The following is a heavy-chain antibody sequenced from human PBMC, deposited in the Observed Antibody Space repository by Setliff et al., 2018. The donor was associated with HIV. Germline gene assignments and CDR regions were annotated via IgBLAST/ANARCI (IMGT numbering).Heavy chain of an antibody. CDR1: GFTFSSYS. J-gene: IGHJ2*01. V-gene: IGHV3-21*01. CDR3: ARDIATTWGIVVVVAAPDFDL. Sequence: AGGSLRLSCAASGFTFSSYSMNWVRQAPGKGLEWVSSISISSSYIYYADSVKGRFTISRDNAKNSLYLQMNSLRAEDTAVYYCARDIATTWGIVVVVAAPDFDLWGRGTLVTVSS. D-gene: IGHD2-15*01. CDR2: ISISSSYI.